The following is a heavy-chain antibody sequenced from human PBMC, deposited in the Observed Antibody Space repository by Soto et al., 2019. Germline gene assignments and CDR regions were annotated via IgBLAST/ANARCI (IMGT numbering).Heavy chain of an antibody. J-gene: IGHJ2*01. CDR3: ARDYDVNTAVDYWYFDL. Sequence: QVQLQESGPRLVTPSETLTLTCSLSGGSITNHYWGWIRQPPGKRLEFIGRIYPSGRAHYNPSLQSRVTMSVDTSKNQFSLKVNSVTAADTAIYYCARDYDVNTAVDYWYFDLWGRGTLVTVSS. V-gene: IGHV4-4*07. CDR2: IYPSGRA. D-gene: IGHD5-18*01. CDR1: GGSITNHY.